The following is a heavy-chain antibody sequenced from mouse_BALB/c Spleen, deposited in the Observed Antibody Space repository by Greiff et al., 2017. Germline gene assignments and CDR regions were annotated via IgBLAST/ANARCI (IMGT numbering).Heavy chain of an antibody. D-gene: IGHD1-1*01. Sequence: QVQLQQSGAELVRPGTSVKISCKASGYTFTNYWLGWVKQRPGHGLEWIGDIYPGGGYTNYNEKFKGKATLTADTSSSTAYMQLSSLTSEDSAVYFCANYYGSSPGFDVWGAGTTVTVSS. CDR2: IYPGGGYT. CDR1: GYTFTNYW. J-gene: IGHJ1*01. V-gene: IGHV1-63*02. CDR3: ANYYGSSPGFDV.